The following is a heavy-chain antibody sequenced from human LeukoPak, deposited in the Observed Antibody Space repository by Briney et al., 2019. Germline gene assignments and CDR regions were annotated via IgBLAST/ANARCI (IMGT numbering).Heavy chain of an antibody. V-gene: IGHV1-8*03. Sequence: EASVKVSCKASGYTFTNYHINWVRQASGQGLERMTWINPDTGDKGYARKFQDRVTITTDTSISTAYMELSSLSSEDTAVYFCARTTSMTASGYDYWGQGTLVTVSS. D-gene: IGHD2-21*02. CDR3: ARTTSMTASGYDY. CDR2: INPDTGDK. J-gene: IGHJ4*02. CDR1: GYTFTNYH.